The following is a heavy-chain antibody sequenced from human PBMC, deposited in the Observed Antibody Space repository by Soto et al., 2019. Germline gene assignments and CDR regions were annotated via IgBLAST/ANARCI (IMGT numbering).Heavy chain of an antibody. CDR3: ARRYFDWLRTYYYYGMDV. Sequence: SETLSLTCAVSGGSISSSNWWSWVRQPPGKGLEWIGEIYHSGSTNYNPSLKSRVTISVDKSKNQFSLKLSSVTAADTAVYYCARRYFDWLRTYYYYGMDVWGQGTTVTVSS. CDR1: GGSISSSNW. D-gene: IGHD3-9*01. CDR2: IYHSGST. V-gene: IGHV4-4*02. J-gene: IGHJ6*02.